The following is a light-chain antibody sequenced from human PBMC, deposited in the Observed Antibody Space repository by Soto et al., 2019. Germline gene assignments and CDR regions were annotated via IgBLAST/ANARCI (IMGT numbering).Light chain of an antibody. J-gene: IGLJ2*01. Sequence: QSVLTQPASVSGSPGQSITISCTGTSSDFAVYNYVSWYQLHPGKAPKLMIYEVSNRPSGVSNRFSGSKSGNTASLTISGLQAEDEADYYCSSYTSSSTLLVVFGGGTKLTVL. CDR2: EVS. CDR3: SSYTSSSTLLVV. CDR1: SSDFAVYNY. V-gene: IGLV2-14*01.